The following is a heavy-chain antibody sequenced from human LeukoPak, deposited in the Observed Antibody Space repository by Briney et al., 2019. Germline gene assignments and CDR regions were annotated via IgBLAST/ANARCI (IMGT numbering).Heavy chain of an antibody. V-gene: IGHV3-48*01. D-gene: IGHD5-18*01. CDR3: ARNLNTADDY. CDR1: AFTGSDSS. J-gene: IGHJ4*02. Sequence: AGVSLTLSGTGSAFTGSDSSMEWVRQAPGNGWEWLLYISSSGTTIYYADSVKGRFTISRADAKNSLYLQMNSMRAEDKAVYYCARNLNTADDYWGQGILVTVSS. CDR2: ISSSGTTI.